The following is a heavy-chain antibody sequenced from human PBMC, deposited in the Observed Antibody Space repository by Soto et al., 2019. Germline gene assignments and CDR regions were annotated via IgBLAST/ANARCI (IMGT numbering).Heavy chain of an antibody. J-gene: IGHJ5*02. D-gene: IGHD3-10*01. Sequence: ASVKLSSEASGEIITSYGISWARQAPGQGLEWMGWISAYNGNTNYAQKLQGRVTMTTDTSTSTAYMELRSLRSDDTAVYYCARGDSGSQNWFDLSGQGPLVTVSA. CDR2: ISAYNGNT. V-gene: IGHV1-18*04. CDR1: GEIITSYG. CDR3: ARGDSGSQNWFDL.